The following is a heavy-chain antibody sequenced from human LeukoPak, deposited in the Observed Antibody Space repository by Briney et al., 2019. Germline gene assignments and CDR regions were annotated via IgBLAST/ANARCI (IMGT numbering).Heavy chain of an antibody. Sequence: PGGSLRLSCAASGFTFSSYSMNWVRQAPGKGLEWVSYISSSSSTICYADSVKGRFTISRDNAKNSLYLQVNSLRDEDTAVYYCARPHSGHLFDYWGQGTLVTVSS. CDR3: ARPHSGHLFDY. CDR1: GFTFSSYS. D-gene: IGHD3-10*01. V-gene: IGHV3-48*02. J-gene: IGHJ4*02. CDR2: ISSSSSTI.